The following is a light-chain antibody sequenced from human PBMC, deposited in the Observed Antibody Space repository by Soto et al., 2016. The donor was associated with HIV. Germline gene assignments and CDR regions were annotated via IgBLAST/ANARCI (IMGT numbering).Light chain of an antibody. CDR1: QSISTY. Sequence: DIQMTQSPSSLSLSIGDRVSITCRASQSISTYLHWYQQKPGRAPKLLIYDASSLQSGVPSRFSGRGSGTEFTLTISSLQPEDVATYYCLQDGGYPLTFGGGTTVEIK. CDR2: DAS. V-gene: IGKV1-39*01. CDR3: LQDGGYPLT. J-gene: IGKJ4*01.